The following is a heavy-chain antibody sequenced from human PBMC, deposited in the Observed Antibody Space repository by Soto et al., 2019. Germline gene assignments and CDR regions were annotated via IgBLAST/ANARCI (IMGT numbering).Heavy chain of an antibody. J-gene: IGHJ5*02. Sequence: PSETLSLTCAVSGGSISSSNWWSWVRQPPGKGLEWIGEIYHSGSTNYNPSLKSRVTISVDKSKNQFSLKLSSVTAADTAVYYCASSSSGWRNWFDPWGQGTLVTVSS. CDR3: ASSSSGWRNWFDP. CDR1: GGSISSSNW. CDR2: IYHSGST. V-gene: IGHV4-4*02. D-gene: IGHD6-19*01.